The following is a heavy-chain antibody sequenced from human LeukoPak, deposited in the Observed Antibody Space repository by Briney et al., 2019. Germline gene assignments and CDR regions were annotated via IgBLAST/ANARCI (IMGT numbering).Heavy chain of an antibody. CDR3: ARERYYYDSSGYPDAFDI. V-gene: IGHV1-18*01. CDR2: ISAFNGNT. J-gene: IGHJ3*02. Sequence: ASVKVSCKASGYTFTSYGISWVRQAPGQGLEWMGWISAFNGNTNYTQKLQGRVTMTTDTSTATSYMELRSLTSDDTAVYYCARERYYYDSSGYPDAFDIWGQGTMVTVSS. D-gene: IGHD3-22*01. CDR1: GYTFTSYG.